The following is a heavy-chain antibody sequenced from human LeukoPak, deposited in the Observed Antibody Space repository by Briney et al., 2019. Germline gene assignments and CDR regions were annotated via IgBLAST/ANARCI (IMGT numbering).Heavy chain of an antibody. CDR3: AKARDGIQLWLFY. Sequence: PGGSLRLSCAASGFTFSSYAMRWVRQARGKGLEGVSAISGRGGSTYYADSVKGGFTISGDNSKNTLYLQMNSLRAEDTAVYYCAKARDGIQLWLFYWGQGTLVTVSS. CDR2: ISGRGGST. V-gene: IGHV3-23*01. D-gene: IGHD5-18*01. J-gene: IGHJ4*02. CDR1: GFTFSSYA.